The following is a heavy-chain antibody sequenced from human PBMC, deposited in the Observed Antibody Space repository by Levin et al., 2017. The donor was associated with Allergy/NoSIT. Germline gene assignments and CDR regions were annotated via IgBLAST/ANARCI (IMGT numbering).Heavy chain of an antibody. Sequence: SETLSLTCTVSDGSISSSSYFWGWIRQPPGTGLEWIGTIYYSGSPYYNPSLRSRVTMSVDTSKRQFSLKLSSVTAADTAVYYCTRHLRWYQLPSDSWGQGTLVTVSS. J-gene: IGHJ4*02. D-gene: IGHD2-2*01. V-gene: IGHV4-39*01. CDR3: TRHLRWYQLPSDS. CDR1: DGSISSSSYF. CDR2: IYYSGSP.